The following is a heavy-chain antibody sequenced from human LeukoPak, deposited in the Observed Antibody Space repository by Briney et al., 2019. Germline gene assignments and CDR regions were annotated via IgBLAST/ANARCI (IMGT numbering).Heavy chain of an antibody. D-gene: IGHD6-19*01. CDR3: AREAYSSGWWEYFDY. V-gene: IGHV3-48*03. CDR2: ISSSGSTM. Sequence: GGSLRLSCAASGFTFSSYEMNWVRQAPGKGLEWVSYISSSGSTMYYADSVKGRFTISRDNAKNSLYLQMNSLRAEDTAVYYCAREAYSSGWWEYFDYWGQGTLVTVSS. CDR1: GFTFSSYE. J-gene: IGHJ4*02.